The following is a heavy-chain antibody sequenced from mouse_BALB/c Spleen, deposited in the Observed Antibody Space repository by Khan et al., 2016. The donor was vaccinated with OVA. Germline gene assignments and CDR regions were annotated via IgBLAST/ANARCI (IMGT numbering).Heavy chain of an antibody. Sequence: QIQLVQSGPELKRPGETVRISCKASGYTFTNAGMQWVQKMPGKGLKWIGWINTHSGVPKYAEAFKGRFAFSLDTPATTAYLQITNLKNEDTATYFYAGGGAAYYKNDGGAMDYWGQGTSVTVSS. CDR3: AGGGAAYYKNDGGAMDY. CDR1: GYTFTNAG. J-gene: IGHJ4*01. CDR2: INTHSGVP. V-gene: IGHV9-4*02. D-gene: IGHD2-12*01.